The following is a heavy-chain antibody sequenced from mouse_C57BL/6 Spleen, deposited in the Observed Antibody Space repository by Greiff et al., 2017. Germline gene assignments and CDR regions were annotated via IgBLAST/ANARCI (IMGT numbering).Heavy chain of an antibody. CDR2: FHPYNDDT. J-gene: IGHJ4*01. CDR3: ARDYYDGAMDY. Sequence: QVQLQQSGAELVKPGASVKMSCKASGYTFTTYPIEWMQQNHGKSLEWIGNFHPYNDDTKYNDKFKGKATLTVEKSSSTGYLERSRLTSEYSAVYYCARDYYDGAMDYWGQGTSVTVSS. D-gene: IGHD1-1*01. CDR1: GYTFTTYP. V-gene: IGHV1-47*01.